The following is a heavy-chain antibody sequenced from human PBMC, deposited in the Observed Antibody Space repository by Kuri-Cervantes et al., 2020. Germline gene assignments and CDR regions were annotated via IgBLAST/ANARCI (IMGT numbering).Heavy chain of an antibody. CDR1: GYTFTSYY. Sequence: SVKVSCKASGYTFTSYYMHWVRQAPGQGLEWMGIINPSGGSTSYAQKFQGRVTMTRDTSTSTVYMELSSLRSEDTAVYYCARDGGKLELVGAFDIWGQGTMVTVSS. J-gene: IGHJ3*02. D-gene: IGHD1-7*01. V-gene: IGHV1-46*01. CDR3: ARDGGKLELVGAFDI. CDR2: INPSGGST.